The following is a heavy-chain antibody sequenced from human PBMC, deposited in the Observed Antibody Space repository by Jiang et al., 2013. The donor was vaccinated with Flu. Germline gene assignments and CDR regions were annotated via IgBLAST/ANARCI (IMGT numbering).Heavy chain of an antibody. D-gene: IGHD6-13*01. V-gene: IGHV5-10-1*01. CDR2: IDPSDSYT. CDR1: GYSFTSYW. Sequence: RISCKGSGYSFTSYWISWVRQMPGKGLEWMGRIDPSDSYTNYSPSFQGHVTISADRSISTAYLQWSSLKASDTAIYYCARQFGGSSWSTGWFDPWGQGTLVTVSS. CDR3: ARQFGGSSWSTGWFDP. J-gene: IGHJ5*02.